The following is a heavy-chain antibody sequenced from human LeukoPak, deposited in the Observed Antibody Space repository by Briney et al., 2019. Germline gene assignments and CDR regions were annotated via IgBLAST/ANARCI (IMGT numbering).Heavy chain of an antibody. J-gene: IGHJ4*02. Sequence: LEWVAVISYDGSNKYYADSVKGRFTISRDNSKNTLYLQMNSLRAEDTAVYYCARGRGPMDYWGQGTLVTVSS. CDR2: ISYDGSNK. CDR3: ARGRGPMDY. D-gene: IGHD3-10*01. V-gene: IGHV3-30-3*01.